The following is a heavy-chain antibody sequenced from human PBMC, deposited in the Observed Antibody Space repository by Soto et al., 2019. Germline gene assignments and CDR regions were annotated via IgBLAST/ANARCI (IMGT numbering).Heavy chain of an antibody. CDR3: TTVKGNYYDSSGYYYVRYYYYYYMDV. CDR1: GFTFSNAW. J-gene: IGHJ6*03. D-gene: IGHD3-22*01. Sequence: GGSLRLSCAASGFTFSNAWMSWVRQAPGKGLEWVGRIKSKTDGGTTDYAAPVKGRFTISRDDSKNTLYLQMNSLKTEDTAVYYCTTVKGNYYDSSGYYYVRYYYYYYMDVWGKGTTVTVSS. V-gene: IGHV3-15*01. CDR2: IKSKTDGGTT.